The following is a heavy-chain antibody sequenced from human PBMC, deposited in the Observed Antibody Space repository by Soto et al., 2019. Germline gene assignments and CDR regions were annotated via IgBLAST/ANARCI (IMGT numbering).Heavy chain of an antibody. CDR3: ARDNDSRGYWPS. D-gene: IGHD3-22*01. J-gene: IGHJ4*02. V-gene: IGHV4-39*01. CDR2: IYYSGST. CDR1: GGSISSSSYY. Sequence: PSETLSLTCTVSGGSISSSSYYWGWIRQPPGKGLEWIGSIYYSGSTYYNPSLKSRVTISVDTSKNQFSLKLSSVTAADTAVYYCARDNDSRGYWPSGGQET.